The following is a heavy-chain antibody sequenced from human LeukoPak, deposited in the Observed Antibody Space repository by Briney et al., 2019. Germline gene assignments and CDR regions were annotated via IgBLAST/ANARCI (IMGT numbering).Heavy chain of an antibody. V-gene: IGHV3-30*18. Sequence: PGGSLRLSCAASGFTLSNYGMHWVRQAPGKGLEWVAVISYDGSNKYYADSVKGRFTISRDNSKNTLYLQMNSLRAEDTAVYYCAKDQGNYWGQGTLVTVSS. J-gene: IGHJ4*02. CDR3: AKDQGNY. CDR1: GFTLSNYG. CDR2: ISYDGSNK.